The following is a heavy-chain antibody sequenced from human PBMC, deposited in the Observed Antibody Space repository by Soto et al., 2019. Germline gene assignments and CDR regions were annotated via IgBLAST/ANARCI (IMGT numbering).Heavy chain of an antibody. V-gene: IGHV3-9*01. D-gene: IGHD3-10*01. CDR2: ISWNSGSI. CDR3: ANGEGDY. J-gene: IGHJ4*02. Sequence: EVQLVESGGGLVQPGRSLRLSCAASGFTFDDYAMHWVRQAPGKGLEWVSGISWNSGSIGYADSVKGRFTISRDNAKNSLYLQMNSLRAADTALYYCANGEGDYWGQGTLVTVSS. CDR1: GFTFDDYA.